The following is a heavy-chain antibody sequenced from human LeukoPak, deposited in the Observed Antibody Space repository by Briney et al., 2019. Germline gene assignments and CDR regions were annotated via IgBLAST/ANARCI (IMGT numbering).Heavy chain of an antibody. CDR1: GFTFSSYA. CDR2: ISYDGSNK. Sequence: PGRSLRLSCAASGFTFSSYAMHWVRQAPGKGLEWVAVISYDGSNKYYADSVKGRFTISRDNSKNTLYLQMNSLRAEDTAVYYCARAVYDSNQNYMDVWGKGTTVTVSS. V-gene: IGHV3-30-3*01. CDR3: ARAVYDSNQNYMDV. J-gene: IGHJ6*03. D-gene: IGHD3-22*01.